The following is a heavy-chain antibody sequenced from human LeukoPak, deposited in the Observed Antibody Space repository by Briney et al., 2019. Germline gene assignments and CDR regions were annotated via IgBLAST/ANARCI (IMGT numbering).Heavy chain of an antibody. Sequence: SETLSLTCTVSGGSISSYCWSWIRQPPGKGLEWIGYIYYSGSTNYNPSLKSRVTISVDTSKNQFSLKLSSVTAADTAVYYCARHGGFSNGREFDYWGQGTLVTVSS. D-gene: IGHD1-1*01. J-gene: IGHJ4*02. CDR2: IYYSGST. CDR3: ARHGGFSNGREFDY. V-gene: IGHV4-59*08. CDR1: GGSISSYC.